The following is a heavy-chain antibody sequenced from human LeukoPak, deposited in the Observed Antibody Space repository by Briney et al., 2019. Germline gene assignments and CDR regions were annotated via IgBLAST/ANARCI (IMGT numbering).Heavy chain of an antibody. CDR1: GFTVSSNY. CDR2: IYSGGNT. J-gene: IGHJ4*02. CDR3: AKGPLNSSSWPSYFDY. Sequence: GGSLRLSCAASGFTVSSNYMNWVRQAPGKGLEWVSMIYSGGNTFYTDSVKGRFIISRDNSKNTLYLQMNSLRAEDTAVYYCAKGPLNSSSWPSYFDYWGQGTLVTVSS. V-gene: IGHV3-66*01. D-gene: IGHD6-13*01.